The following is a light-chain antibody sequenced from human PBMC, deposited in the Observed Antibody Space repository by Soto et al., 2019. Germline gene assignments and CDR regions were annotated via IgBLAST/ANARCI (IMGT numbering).Light chain of an antibody. Sequence: EIVMTQTPLSAPVTLGQSASISCRSSQSLAHSNGDTYLSWLHQRPGQPPRLLIHRISNRFSGVTDRFSGSGAGTDFTLTISGVEAEDVGIYYCMHAVEFPITFVGGTKLEIK. CDR1: QSLAHSNGDTY. J-gene: IGKJ4*01. CDR2: RIS. CDR3: MHAVEFPIT. V-gene: IGKV2-24*01.